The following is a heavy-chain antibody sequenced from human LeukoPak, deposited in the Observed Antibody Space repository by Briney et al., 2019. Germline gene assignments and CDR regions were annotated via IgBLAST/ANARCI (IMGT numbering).Heavy chain of an antibody. CDR1: GYTFGTHW. Sequence: ASVKVSCKASGYTFGTHWMHWVRQAPGQGLEWMGIINPSGDVRLYARKFQGRVTVTRDMSTRTVYMELSDLRPEDTAVYYCARYSGSGSYYTFYYYYYYMDVWGKGTTVTVSS. V-gene: IGHV1-46*01. J-gene: IGHJ6*03. CDR2: INPSGDVR. D-gene: IGHD1-26*01. CDR3: ARYSGSGSYYTFYYYYYYMDV.